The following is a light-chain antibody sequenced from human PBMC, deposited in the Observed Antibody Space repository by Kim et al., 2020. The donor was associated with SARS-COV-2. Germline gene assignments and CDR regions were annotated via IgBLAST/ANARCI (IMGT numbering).Light chain of an antibody. CDR2: DAS. CDR1: QSIGRW. CDR3: QQFDSYPKT. V-gene: IGKV1-5*01. J-gene: IGKJ1*01. Sequence: ASVGDRVTLSCRASQSIGRWLAWYQQKPGKAPDLLIYDASTLQGGVPSRFSGSGSGTYFTLTITSLQPDDFGTYYCQQFDSYPKTFGQGTKVDIK.